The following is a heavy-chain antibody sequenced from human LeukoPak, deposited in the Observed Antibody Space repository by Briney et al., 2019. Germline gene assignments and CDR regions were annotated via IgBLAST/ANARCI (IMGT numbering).Heavy chain of an antibody. Sequence: ASVKVSCKASGYTFTGYYIHWMRQAPGQGLEWMGWMNPNRGDTSYAQKFQGRVTMTRDTPINTAYMELSGLISGDTAVYYCGRRRIDCSDTGCYVDYWGQGTLVTVSS. D-gene: IGHD2-15*01. V-gene: IGHV1-2*02. J-gene: IGHJ4*02. CDR2: MNPNRGDT. CDR3: GRRRIDCSDTGCYVDY. CDR1: GYTFTGYY.